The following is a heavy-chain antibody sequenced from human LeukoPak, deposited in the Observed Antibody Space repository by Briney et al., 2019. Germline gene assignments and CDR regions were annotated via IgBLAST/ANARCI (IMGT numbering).Heavy chain of an antibody. D-gene: IGHD4-11*01. V-gene: IGHV6-1*01. CDR1: GDSVSTNSAA. J-gene: IGHJ4*02. Sequence: PSQTLSLTCAISGDSVSTNSAAWNWIRQSPARGLEWLGRTYYRSKYYFDYAVSVKSRITINPDTSKNQFSLQLSSVTPEDTAVYYCARERLHDYSRTLDYWGQGTLVTVSS. CDR2: TYYRSKYYF. CDR3: ARERLHDYSRTLDY.